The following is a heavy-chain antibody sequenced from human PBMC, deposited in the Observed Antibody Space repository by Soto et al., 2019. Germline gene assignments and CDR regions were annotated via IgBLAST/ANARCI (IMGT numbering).Heavy chain of an antibody. CDR3: ARGPDYGDYYYYYGMDV. V-gene: IGHV1-18*01. CDR2: ISAYNGNT. Sequence: QVQLVQSGAEVKKPGASVKVSCKASGYTFTSYGISWVRQAPGQGLEWMGWISAYNGNTNYAQKLQGRVTMTTDTATSTADMELRSLRSDDTAVYYCARGPDYGDYYYYYGMDVWGQGTTVTVSS. J-gene: IGHJ6*02. D-gene: IGHD4-17*01. CDR1: GYTFTSYG.